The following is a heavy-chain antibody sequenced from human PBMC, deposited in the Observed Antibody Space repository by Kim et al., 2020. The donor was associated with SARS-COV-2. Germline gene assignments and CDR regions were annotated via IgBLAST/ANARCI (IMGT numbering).Heavy chain of an antibody. CDR1: GYTFTSYG. V-gene: IGHV1-18*01. CDR3: ARGPNYYGSGSYPFDY. J-gene: IGHJ4*02. CDR2: ISAYNGNT. Sequence: ASVKVSCKASGYTFTSYGISWVRQAPGQGLEWMGWISAYNGNTNYAQKLQGRVTMTTDTSTSTAYMELRSLRSDDTAVYYCARGPNYYGSGSYPFDYWGQGTLVTVSS. D-gene: IGHD3-10*01.